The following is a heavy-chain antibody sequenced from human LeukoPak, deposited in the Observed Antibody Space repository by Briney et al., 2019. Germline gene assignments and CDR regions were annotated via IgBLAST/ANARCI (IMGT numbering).Heavy chain of an antibody. V-gene: IGHV4-59*01. J-gene: IGHJ5*02. CDR1: GGSISSYY. D-gene: IGHD5-18*01. Sequence: SETLSLTCTVSGGSISSYYWSWLRQPPGKGLEWIGYIYYSGSTNYNPSPKRPDTIPVDTSKHQFSLKLDPVTAADTAVYYWARVKDTAMVGAYNWFDPGGQGTLVTVYS. CDR2: IYYSGST. CDR3: ARVKDTAMVGAYNWFDP.